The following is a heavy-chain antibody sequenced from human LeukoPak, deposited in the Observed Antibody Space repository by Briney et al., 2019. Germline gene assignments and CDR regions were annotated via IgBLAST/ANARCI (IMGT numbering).Heavy chain of an antibody. CDR3: TKDGLRGYDFDY. J-gene: IGHJ4*02. CDR1: GFTFSDFA. D-gene: IGHD5-12*01. CDR2: ISNLGGST. Sequence: PGGSLRLSCAASGFTFSDFAMSWVRLAPGQGLEWVSTISNLGGSTNFADSVRGRFTITRDNSKNMLYLQMNRLRAEDTALYYCTKDGLRGYDFDYWGQGALVTVSS. V-gene: IGHV3-23*01.